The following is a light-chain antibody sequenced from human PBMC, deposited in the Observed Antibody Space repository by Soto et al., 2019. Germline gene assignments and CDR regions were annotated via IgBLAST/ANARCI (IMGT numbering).Light chain of an antibody. Sequence: EICLTQTPGTLSLSQGERATLSCRASQSVRSNYLAWYQQKPGQAPRLLIYGASSRATGIPDRFSGTGSGTDFTLTISRLEPEDFAVYYCQQYVTLPLTFGGGTKVDIK. CDR3: QQYVTLPLT. CDR1: QSVRSNY. J-gene: IGKJ4*01. CDR2: GAS. V-gene: IGKV3-20*01.